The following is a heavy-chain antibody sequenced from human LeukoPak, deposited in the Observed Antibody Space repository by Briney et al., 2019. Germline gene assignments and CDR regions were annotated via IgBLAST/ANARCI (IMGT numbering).Heavy chain of an antibody. Sequence: PGRSLRLSCGASGFTFDDYAMHWVRPAPGKGLERGSGISWNSGSIGYADSVKGRFTISRDNAKNSLYLQMNSLRAEDTALYYCAKGYSSGWHGDYYFDYWGQGTLVTVSS. J-gene: IGHJ4*02. CDR2: ISWNSGSI. V-gene: IGHV3-9*01. D-gene: IGHD6-19*01. CDR1: GFTFDDYA. CDR3: AKGYSSGWHGDYYFDY.